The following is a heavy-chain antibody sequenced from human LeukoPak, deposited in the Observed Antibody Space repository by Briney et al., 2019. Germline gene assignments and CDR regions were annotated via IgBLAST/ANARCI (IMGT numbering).Heavy chain of an antibody. J-gene: IGHJ6*02. V-gene: IGHV1-2*02. Sequence: ASVKVSCKASGYTFTSYAIHWVRQAPGQGLEWMGWITPSGGTNYPQKFQGRVAITWDTSITTAYMDLSRLTSDGTAVYYCAKDLEDRNYPYYYYGMDVWGQGTTVTVSS. CDR2: ITPSGGT. CDR3: AKDLEDRNYPYYYYGMDV. CDR1: GYTFTSYA. D-gene: IGHD5-24*01.